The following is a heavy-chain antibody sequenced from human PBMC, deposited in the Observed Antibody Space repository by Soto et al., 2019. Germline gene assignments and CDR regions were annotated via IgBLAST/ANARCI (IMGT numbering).Heavy chain of an antibody. Sequence: QVQLQESGPGLVKPSETLSLTCTVSGASVSSGSYFWYWIRQPPGKGLEWIGYIYYSGSTSYNTSLRSRVTISVDTSKNPFSLRLSSVTAADTAVYYCARASDPTSSWHSLDYWGQGTLVTVSS. D-gene: IGHD6-13*01. CDR3: ARASDPTSSWHSLDY. CDR1: GASVSSGSYF. CDR2: IYYSGST. V-gene: IGHV4-61*01. J-gene: IGHJ4*02.